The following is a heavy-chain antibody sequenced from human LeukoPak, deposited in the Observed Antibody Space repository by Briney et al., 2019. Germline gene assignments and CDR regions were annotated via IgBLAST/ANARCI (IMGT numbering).Heavy chain of an antibody. CDR1: GFTFSAYS. CDR2: ISSSSSTI. D-gene: IGHD6-13*01. CDR3: ARADGSSWHYFDY. Sequence: GGSLRLSCAASGFTFSAYSMNWVRQAPGKGLEWVSYISSSSSTIFYADSVKGRFTISRDNAKNSLYLQMNSLRVEDTAVYYCARADGSSWHYFDYWGQGTLVTVSS. V-gene: IGHV3-48*04. J-gene: IGHJ4*02.